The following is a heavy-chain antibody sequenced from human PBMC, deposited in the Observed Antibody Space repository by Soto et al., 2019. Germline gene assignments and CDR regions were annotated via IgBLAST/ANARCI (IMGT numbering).Heavy chain of an antibody. D-gene: IGHD2-2*01. V-gene: IGHV2-5*02. Sequence: QITLKESGPTLVKPTQTLTLTCTVSGFSFTTYGVGVGWIRQSPGKAPEWLALIYWDDQKTFRSSLESRLTITKDTSKDQVVLTITNMDPVDTATYYCTKKGQYHYSSACGRDCYMDVWGKGTTVTVSS. CDR3: TKKGQYHYSSACGRDCYMDV. CDR1: GFSFTTYGVG. J-gene: IGHJ6*04. CDR2: IYWDDQK.